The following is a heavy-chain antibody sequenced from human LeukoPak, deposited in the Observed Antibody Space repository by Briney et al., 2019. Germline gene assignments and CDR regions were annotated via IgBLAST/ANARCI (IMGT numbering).Heavy chain of an antibody. CDR3: ARGRRYSSSWYFDY. Sequence: GASVKVSCKASGYTFTGYYMHWVRQAPGQGLEWMGWISPNSGGTNYAQKFQGRVTMTRDTSISTAYMELSRLRSDDTAVYYCARGRRYSSSWYFDYWGQGTLVTVSS. CDR2: ISPNSGGT. CDR1: GYTFTGYY. D-gene: IGHD6-13*01. J-gene: IGHJ4*02. V-gene: IGHV1-2*02.